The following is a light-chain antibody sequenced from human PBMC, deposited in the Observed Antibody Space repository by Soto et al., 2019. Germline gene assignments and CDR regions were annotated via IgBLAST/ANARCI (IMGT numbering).Light chain of an antibody. CDR1: QSVSSGY. J-gene: IGKJ2*01. CDR3: QQYGGSPMYT. Sequence: EIVLTQSPGTLSLSPGERATLSCRASQSVSSGYLAWYQQKPGQAPRLLIHGASTMASGIPDRFTGSGSGTDFTLTIRRLEPEDFAVYYCQQYGGSPMYTFGQGTKLEIK. V-gene: IGKV3-20*01. CDR2: GAS.